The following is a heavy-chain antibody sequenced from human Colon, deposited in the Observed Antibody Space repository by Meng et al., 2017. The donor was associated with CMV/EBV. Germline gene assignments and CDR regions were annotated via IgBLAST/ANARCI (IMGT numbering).Heavy chain of an antibody. D-gene: IGHD2-2*01. CDR1: FTFISYW. Sequence: FTFISYWMTWVRQAPGKGLEWVANIKEDGSETYYVDSVKGRFTISRDNSKNSLYLQMNSLRVEDTALYYCARDYCSSPSCYDYTMDVWGRGTMVTVSS. CDR2: IKEDGSET. CDR3: ARDYCSSPSCYDYTMDV. V-gene: IGHV3-7*01. J-gene: IGHJ6*02.